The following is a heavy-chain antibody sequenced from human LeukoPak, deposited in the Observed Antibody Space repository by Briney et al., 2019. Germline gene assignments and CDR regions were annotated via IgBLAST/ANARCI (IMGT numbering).Heavy chain of an antibody. J-gene: IGHJ5*02. V-gene: IGHV1-24*01. D-gene: IGHD2-2*01. CDR2: IDPEDGET. CDR1: GYTLTELS. Sequence: ASVKVSCKVSGYTLTELSMHWVRQAPGKGLEWRGGIDPEDGETIYAQKFQGRVTMTEDTSTDTAYMELSSLRSEDTAVYYCATTSIVVPALTSFDPWGQGTLVTVSS. CDR3: ATTSIVVPALTSFDP.